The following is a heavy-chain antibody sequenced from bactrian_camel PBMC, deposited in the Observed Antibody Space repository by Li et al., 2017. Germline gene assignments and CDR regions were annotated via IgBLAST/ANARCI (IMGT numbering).Heavy chain of an antibody. D-gene: IGHD1*01. CDR2: IYSDGGNT. Sequence: HVQLVESGGGLVQPGGSLRLSCAASGFTFSSYYMSWVRQAPGKGLEWVSSIYSDGGNTYYADSVKGRFTISRANTMNTAYLQMDSLKSEDTAQYYCVALAWGFNYWGQGTQVTVS. CDR1: GFTFSSYY. V-gene: IGHV3-2*01. J-gene: IGHJ4*01. CDR3: VALAWGFNY.